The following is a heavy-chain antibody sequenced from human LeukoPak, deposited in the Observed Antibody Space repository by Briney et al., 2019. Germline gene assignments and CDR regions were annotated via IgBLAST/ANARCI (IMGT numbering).Heavy chain of an antibody. CDR1: GGSLTSYY. Sequence: PSETLSLTCTVSGGSLTSYYWSWIRPPAGKGLEWIGRIYSNENTNYNPSLKSRVTMSVDTSKNQFSLKLSSATAADTAVYYCARGGTTPYYFDDWGQGTLVTVSS. CDR3: ARGGTTPYYFDD. D-gene: IGHD2-15*01. V-gene: IGHV4-4*07. CDR2: IYSNENT. J-gene: IGHJ4*02.